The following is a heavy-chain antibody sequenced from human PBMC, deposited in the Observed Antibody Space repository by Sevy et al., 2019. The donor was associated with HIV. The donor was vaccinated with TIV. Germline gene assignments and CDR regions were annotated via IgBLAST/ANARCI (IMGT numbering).Heavy chain of an antibody. D-gene: IGHD3-22*01. Sequence: ASVKVSCKASGSTFKNYAISWVRQAPGQGLEWMGEIIPIFGTTNYAQKFQDRVTITADESTSTVYMELSSLRSVDTAVYYCARGITLIVGGGYYFDYWGQGTLVTVSS. CDR3: ARGITLIVGGGYYFDY. V-gene: IGHV1-69*13. CDR1: GSTFKNYA. CDR2: IIPIFGTT. J-gene: IGHJ4*02.